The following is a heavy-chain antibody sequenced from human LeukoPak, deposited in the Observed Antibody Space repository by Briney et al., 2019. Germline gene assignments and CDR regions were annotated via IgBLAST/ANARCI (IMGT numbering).Heavy chain of an antibody. J-gene: IGHJ4*02. Sequence: GGSLRLSCTVSGFTVSSDSMSWVRQAPGKGLEWVSFIYSDNTHYSDSVKGRFTISRDNAKNEFYLQMNSLRADDSAVYYCARGGYGAHMGWGQGILVSASS. V-gene: IGHV3-53*01. CDR3: ARGGYGAHMG. CDR1: GFTVSSDS. CDR2: IYSDNT. D-gene: IGHD4-17*01.